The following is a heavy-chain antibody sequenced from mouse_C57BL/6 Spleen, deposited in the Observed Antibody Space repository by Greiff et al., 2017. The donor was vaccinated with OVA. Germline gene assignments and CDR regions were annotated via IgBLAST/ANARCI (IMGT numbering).Heavy chain of an antibody. D-gene: IGHD2-5*01. J-gene: IGHJ1*03. Sequence: QVQLQQPGAELVKPGASVKLSCKASGYTFTSYWMQWVKQRPGQGLEWIGEIDPSDSYTNYNQKFKGKATLTVDTSSSTAYMQLSSLTSEDSAVYYCARSNHWYFDVWGTGTTVTVSS. CDR1: GYTFTSYW. CDR2: IDPSDSYT. V-gene: IGHV1-50*01. CDR3: ARSNHWYFDV.